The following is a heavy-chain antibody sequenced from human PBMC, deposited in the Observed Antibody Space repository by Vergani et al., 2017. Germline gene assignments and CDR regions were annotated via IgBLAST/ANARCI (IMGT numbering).Heavy chain of an antibody. CDR2: MFHTGEA. J-gene: IGHJ5*01. CDR1: GYSLSRGFF. V-gene: IGHV4-38-2*02. Sequence: QIQLQESGPGLVKPSETLSLTCSVSGYSLSRGFFWAWIRQTPEKGLEWIGGMFHTGEASNSPSLQSRVAFSMDTSKNQFSLQLTSVTAPDTAVYVCGVIMVLSPRPDNWFDSWGRGTLVTVSS. D-gene: IGHD3-16*02. CDR3: GVIMVLSPRPDNWFDS.